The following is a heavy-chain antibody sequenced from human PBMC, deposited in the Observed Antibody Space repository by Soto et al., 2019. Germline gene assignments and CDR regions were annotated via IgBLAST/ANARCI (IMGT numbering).Heavy chain of an antibody. V-gene: IGHV3-15*01. J-gene: IGHJ4*02. CDR2: IKSKSDGGTT. D-gene: IGHD1-26*01. Sequence: EVQLVESGGGLVKPGGSLRLSCAASGFTFDKVWMNWVRQAPGKGLEWVGRIKSKSDGGTTDYAAPVKGRFTISRDDSKNMLYLQMNSLKTEDAGMYSGYKGRDDLLYWGQGTLVTVSS. CDR1: GFTFDKVW. CDR3: YKGRDDLLY.